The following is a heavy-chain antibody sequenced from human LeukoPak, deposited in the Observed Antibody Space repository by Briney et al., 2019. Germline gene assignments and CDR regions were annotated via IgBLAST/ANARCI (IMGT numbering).Heavy chain of an antibody. CDR2: ISCSADRT. J-gene: IGHJ6*02. V-gene: IGHV3-23*01. D-gene: IGHD2-15*01. CDR1: GLILTIYA. CDR3: ARGFRIPDV. Sequence: GGSLRLSCAASGLILTIYAMTWVRHAPGKGLEWVSAISCSADRTYYADSVKGRLTISRDNSKHTLHLQMNSLRADDTAVYYCARGFRIPDVWGQGTTVTVSS.